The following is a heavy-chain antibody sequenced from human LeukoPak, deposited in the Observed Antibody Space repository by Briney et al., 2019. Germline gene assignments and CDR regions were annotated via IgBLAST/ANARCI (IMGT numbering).Heavy chain of an antibody. V-gene: IGHV3-23*01. Sequence: GGSLRLSCAASGFTFSSYDMSWVRQAPGKGLEWVSGISGSGGSRYYADSVKGRFTISRDNSKSTLYLQMNSLRAEDTAVYYCGKVKDGIVVVTPFDYWGQGTLVTVSS. D-gene: IGHD3-22*01. CDR3: GKVKDGIVVVTPFDY. CDR1: GFTFSSYD. J-gene: IGHJ4*02. CDR2: ISGSGGSR.